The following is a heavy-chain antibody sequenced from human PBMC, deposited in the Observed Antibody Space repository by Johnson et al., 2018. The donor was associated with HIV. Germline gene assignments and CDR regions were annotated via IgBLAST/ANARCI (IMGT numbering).Heavy chain of an antibody. CDR2: INWNGGST. J-gene: IGHJ3*02. D-gene: IGHD3-22*01. V-gene: IGHV3-9*01. CDR1: GFTFDDYA. Sequence: VESGRGLVQPGRSLRLSCAASGFTFDDYAMHWVRQAPGKGLEWVSGINWNGGSTGYADSVKGRFTISRDNSKNTLYLQMNSLRAEDTAVYYCAKDRYYDSSGPDAFDIWGQGTMVTVSS. CDR3: AKDRYYDSSGPDAFDI.